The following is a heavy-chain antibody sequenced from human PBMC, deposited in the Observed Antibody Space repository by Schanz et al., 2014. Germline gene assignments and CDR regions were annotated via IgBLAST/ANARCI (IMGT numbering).Heavy chain of an antibody. V-gene: IGHV3-23*04. Sequence: EVQLVESGGGMVQPGGSLRLSCAASGFTFRVFAMNWVRQAPGKGLEWVSIITGSGATYYADSVKGRFTISRDNSKNTVYLQMNSLRAEDTAVYYCARDPGGTKTHGLWGQGTLVTVSS. CDR3: ARDPGGTKTHGL. D-gene: IGHD2-15*01. J-gene: IGHJ4*02. CDR2: ITGSGAT. CDR1: GFTFRVFA.